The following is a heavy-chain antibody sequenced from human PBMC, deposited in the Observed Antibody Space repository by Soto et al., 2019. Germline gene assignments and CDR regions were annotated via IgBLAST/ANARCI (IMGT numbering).Heavy chain of an antibody. Sequence: EVHLVESGGGLVQPGGSLRLSCAASGFTFSSYWMYWVRQVPGKGVVWVSRINSDGSSTSYADSVKGRFTISRDIAENPPYLQMNRLSGEDTAVKYWTRGYDYVWGVYWGQGTLVTVSS. CDR3: TRGYDYVWGVY. V-gene: IGHV3-74*01. CDR1: GFTFSSYW. J-gene: IGHJ4*02. CDR2: INSDGSST. D-gene: IGHD3-16*01.